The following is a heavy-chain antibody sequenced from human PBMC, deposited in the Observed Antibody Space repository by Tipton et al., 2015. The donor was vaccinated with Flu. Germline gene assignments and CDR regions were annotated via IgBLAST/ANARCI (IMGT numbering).Heavy chain of an antibody. V-gene: IGHV3-53*01. Sequence: QLVQSGGGLIQPGGSLRLSCAASEITVSSNYMSWVRQAPGKGLEWVSVIYSGYSASTYYADSVKGRFTISRDNSKNTLYLQMNSLRAEDTAVYYCARMDYSSSSRDYWGQGTLVTVSS. CDR2: IYSGYSAST. CDR3: ARMDYSSSSRDY. D-gene: IGHD6-6*01. CDR1: EITVSSNY. J-gene: IGHJ4*02.